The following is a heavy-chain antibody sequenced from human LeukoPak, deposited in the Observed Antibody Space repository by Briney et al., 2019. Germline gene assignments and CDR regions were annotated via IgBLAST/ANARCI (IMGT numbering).Heavy chain of an antibody. CDR2: ISAYNDNT. Sequence: VASVKVSCKASGYTFTSYGISWVRQAPGQGLEWMGWISAYNDNTNSAQKLQGRVTMSTDTSTSTAYMELRSLRSDDTAVYYCARGAVAGNYYYYMDVWGKGTTVTVSS. J-gene: IGHJ6*03. V-gene: IGHV1-18*01. CDR3: ARGAVAGNYYYYMDV. CDR1: GYTFTSYG. D-gene: IGHD6-19*01.